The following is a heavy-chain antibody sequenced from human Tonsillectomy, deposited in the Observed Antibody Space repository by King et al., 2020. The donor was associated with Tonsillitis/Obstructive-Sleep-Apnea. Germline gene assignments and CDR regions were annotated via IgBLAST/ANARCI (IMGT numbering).Heavy chain of an antibody. CDR1: GFTFSSYA. D-gene: IGHD2-15*01. CDR2: ISYDGSNK. J-gene: IGHJ6*02. CDR3: AREGCSGCGYYSGDYYYGMDV. V-gene: IGHV3-30*04. Sequence: VQLVESGGGVVQPGRSLRLSCAASGFTFSSYAMHWVRQAPGKGLEWVAVISYDGSNKYYADSVKGRFTISRDNSKNTLYLQMNSLRAEDTAVYYCAREGCSGCGYYSGDYYYGMDVWGQGTTVTVSS.